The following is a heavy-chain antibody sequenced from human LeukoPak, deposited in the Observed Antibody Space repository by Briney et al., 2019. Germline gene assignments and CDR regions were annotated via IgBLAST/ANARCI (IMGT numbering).Heavy chain of an antibody. J-gene: IGHJ4*02. CDR3: ARASGSYNRVYFDY. CDR1: GGSISSGGYY. D-gene: IGHD1-26*01. CDR2: IYYSGST. Sequence: SETLSLTCTVSGGSISSGGYYWSWIRQHPGKGLEWIGYIYYSGSTYYNPSLKSRVTISADTSKNQFSLKLSSVTAADTAVYYCARASGSYNRVYFDYWGQGTLVTVSS. V-gene: IGHV4-31*03.